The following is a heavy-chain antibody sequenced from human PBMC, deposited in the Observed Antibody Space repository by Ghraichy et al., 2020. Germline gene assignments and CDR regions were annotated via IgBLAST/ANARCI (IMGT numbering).Heavy chain of an antibody. V-gene: IGHV3-30*18. Sequence: GGSLRLSCAASGFTFSSYGMHWVRQAPGKGLEWVAVISYDGSNKYYADSVKGRFTISRDNSKNTLYLQMNSLRAEDTAVYYCAKEFTVTTWIIYYYGMDVWGQGTTVTVSS. CDR1: GFTFSSYG. D-gene: IGHD4-17*01. CDR2: ISYDGSNK. J-gene: IGHJ6*02. CDR3: AKEFTVTTWIIYYYGMDV.